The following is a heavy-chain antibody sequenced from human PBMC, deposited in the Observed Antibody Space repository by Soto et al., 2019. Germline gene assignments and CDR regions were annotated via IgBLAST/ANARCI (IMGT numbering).Heavy chain of an antibody. CDR2: IDPNSGGT. CDR1: GYTFTGYY. D-gene: IGHD3-3*02. J-gene: IGHJ3*02. V-gene: IGHV1-2*02. Sequence: ASVKVSCKASGYTFTGYYMHWVRQAPGQGLEWMGWIDPNSGGTNYAQKFQGRVTMTRDTSISTAYMELSRLRSDDTAVYYCARSPQPFFPVDIWGQGTMVTVSS. CDR3: ARSPQPFFPVDI.